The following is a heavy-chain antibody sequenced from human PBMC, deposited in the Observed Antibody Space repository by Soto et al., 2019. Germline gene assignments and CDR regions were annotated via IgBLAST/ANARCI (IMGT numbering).Heavy chain of an antibody. CDR2: INHSGST. J-gene: IGHJ5*02. CDR3: ARDRHNNFFDP. Sequence: SETLSLTCAAYGGSFSGYYWSWIRQPPGKGLEWIGEINHSGSTNYNPSLESRVAISLDTSRSQFSLTLHSVTAADTAIYYCARDRHNNFFDPWGQGTLVTVSS. CDR1: GGSFSGYY. V-gene: IGHV4-34*09. D-gene: IGHD6-6*01.